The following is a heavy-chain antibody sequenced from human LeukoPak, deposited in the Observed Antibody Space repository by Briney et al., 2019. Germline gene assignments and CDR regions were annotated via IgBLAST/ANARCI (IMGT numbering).Heavy chain of an antibody. CDR2: ISSEGSST. CDR1: GVTLSSFW. Sequence: GGSLRLSCAASGVTLSSFWMHWVRQAPGKGLEWVSRISSEGSSTNYADSVKGRFAISRDAAKNTLFLQISSLRAEDTAVYFCAAAGRGSLDYWGQGTLVTASS. J-gene: IGHJ4*02. V-gene: IGHV3-74*01. CDR3: AAAGRGSLDY. D-gene: IGHD3-16*01.